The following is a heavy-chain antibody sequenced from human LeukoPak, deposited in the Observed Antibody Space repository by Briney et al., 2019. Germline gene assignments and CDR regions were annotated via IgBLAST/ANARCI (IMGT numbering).Heavy chain of an antibody. Sequence: SETLSLTRTVSGGSISTYYGNWIRQAPGKGLEWIGYIYYSGSTNYNPSLKSRVAMSVDTSRNQFSLKLSSVTAADTAVYYCAREWFGELLKGFDPWGQGTLVTVSS. D-gene: IGHD3-10*01. CDR3: AREWFGELLKGFDP. CDR1: GGSISTYY. V-gene: IGHV4-59*01. J-gene: IGHJ5*02. CDR2: IYYSGST.